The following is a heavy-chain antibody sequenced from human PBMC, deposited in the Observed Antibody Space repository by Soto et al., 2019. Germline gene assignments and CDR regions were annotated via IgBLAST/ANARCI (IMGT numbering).Heavy chain of an antibody. D-gene: IGHD5-12*01. Sequence: QVQLVQSGAEMKKPGASVKLSCKTSGINYNTYAIHWVRQAPGQGLEWMGWINAGNGDTRYSQNFQGRVTLTRHTCSSTVYIDLDCLKSEETGVYYCASAFSGYVTWGQGTRVT. V-gene: IGHV1-3*01. J-gene: IGHJ4*02. CDR2: INAGNGDT. CDR3: ASAFSGYVT. CDR1: GINYNTYA.